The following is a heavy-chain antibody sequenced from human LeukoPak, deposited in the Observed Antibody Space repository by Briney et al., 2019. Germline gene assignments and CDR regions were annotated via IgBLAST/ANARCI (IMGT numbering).Heavy chain of an antibody. CDR3: ARFDYGDYFDY. J-gene: IGHJ4*02. D-gene: IGHD4-17*01. V-gene: IGHV4-59*08. CDR2: IYYSGST. Sequence: SETLSLTCTVSGGSISSYYWSWIRQPPGKGLEWIGYIYYSGSTNYNPSLKSRVTISVDTSKNQFSLKLSSATAADTAVYYCARFDYGDYFDYWGQGTLVTVSS. CDR1: GGSISSYY.